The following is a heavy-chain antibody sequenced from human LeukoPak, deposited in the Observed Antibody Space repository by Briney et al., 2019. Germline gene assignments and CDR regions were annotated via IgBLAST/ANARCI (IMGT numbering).Heavy chain of an antibody. CDR2: IIPLFGST. CDR3: ARGAATPYSSSWVFDY. J-gene: IGHJ4*02. Sequence: SVTVSCTASGGTFSSYTINWVRQAPGQGLEWMGGIIPLFGSTHYAQRFQGRVTITTDESTSTAYMELSSLRSEDTAVYYCARGAATPYSSSWVFDYWGQGTLVTVSS. V-gene: IGHV1-69*05. D-gene: IGHD6-13*01. CDR1: GGTFSSYT.